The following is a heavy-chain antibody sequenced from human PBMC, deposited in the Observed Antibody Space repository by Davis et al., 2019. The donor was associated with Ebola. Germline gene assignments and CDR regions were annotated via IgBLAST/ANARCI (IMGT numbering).Heavy chain of an antibody. V-gene: IGHV3-15*01. Sequence: GGSLRLSCAASGFTFSNAWMSWVRQAPGKGLEWVGRIKSKTDGGTTDYAAPVKGRFTISRDDSKNTLYLQMNSLKTEDTAVYYCTTVLKRGLLPLDYWGQGTLVTVSS. CDR1: GFTFSNAW. J-gene: IGHJ4*02. D-gene: IGHD2-15*01. CDR2: IKSKTDGGTT. CDR3: TTVLKRGLLPLDY.